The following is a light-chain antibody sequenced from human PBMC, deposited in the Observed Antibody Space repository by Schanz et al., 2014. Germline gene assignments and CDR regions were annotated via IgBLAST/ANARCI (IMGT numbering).Light chain of an antibody. CDR2: DTS. Sequence: PGERATLSCRASQSVSSYLAWYQHIPGQAPRLLIYDTSNRATGIPARFSGSGSGTDFTLTISSLEPEDFAVYYCQQRSNWPRLTFGGGTKVEIK. CDR3: QQRSNWPRLT. J-gene: IGKJ4*01. V-gene: IGKV3-11*01. CDR1: QSVSSY.